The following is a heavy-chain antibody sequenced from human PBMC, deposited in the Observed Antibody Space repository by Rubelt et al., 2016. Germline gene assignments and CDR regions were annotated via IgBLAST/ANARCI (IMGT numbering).Heavy chain of an antibody. D-gene: IGHD3-22*01. J-gene: IGHJ4*02. Sequence: LGMRGGGLVQPGGSLRLSCAASGFTFSSYSMNWVRQAPGKGLEWVSSISSSSSYIYYADSVKGRFTISRDNAKNSLYLQMSSLRAEDTAVYYCARDAYSSGPAVDWGQGTLVTVSS. CDR1: GFTFSSYS. V-gene: IGHV3-21*01. CDR3: ARDAYSSGPAVD. CDR2: ISSSSSYI.